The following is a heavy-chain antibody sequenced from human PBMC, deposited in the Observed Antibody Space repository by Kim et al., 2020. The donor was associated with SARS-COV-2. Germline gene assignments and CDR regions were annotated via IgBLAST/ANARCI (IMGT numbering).Heavy chain of an antibody. CDR2: IKSKTDGGTT. CDR1: GFTFSNAW. V-gene: IGHV3-15*01. CDR3: TTDSAMIVVLYGFDY. J-gene: IGHJ4*02. Sequence: GGSLRLSCAASGFTFSNAWMSWVRQAPGKGLEWVGRIKSKTDGGTTDYAAPVKGRFTISRDDSKNTLYLQMNSLKTEDTAVYYCTTDSAMIVVLYGFDYWGQGTLVTVSS. D-gene: IGHD3-22*01.